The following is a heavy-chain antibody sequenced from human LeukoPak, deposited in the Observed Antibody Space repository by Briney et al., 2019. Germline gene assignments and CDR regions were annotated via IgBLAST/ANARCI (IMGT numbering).Heavy chain of an antibody. J-gene: IGHJ4*02. CDR2: ISYDGSNK. Sequence: PGRSLRLSCAAAGFTFSSYGMHWVRQAPGKGLEWVAVISYDGSNKYYADSVKGRFTISRDNSKNTLYLQMNSLRAEDTAAYYCAKDRDGYTHVFDYWGQGTLVTVSS. CDR1: GFTFSSYG. V-gene: IGHV3-30*18. CDR3: AKDRDGYTHVFDY. D-gene: IGHD5-24*01.